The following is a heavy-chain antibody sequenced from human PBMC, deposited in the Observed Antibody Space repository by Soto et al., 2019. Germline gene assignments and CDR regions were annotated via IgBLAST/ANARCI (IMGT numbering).Heavy chain of an antibody. D-gene: IGHD6-19*01. CDR2: IYSGGST. V-gene: IGHV3-66*01. CDR1: GFTVSSNY. Sequence: GGSLRLSCAASGFTVSSNYMSWVRQAPGKGLEWVSVIYSGGSTYYADSVKGRFTISRDNSKNTLYLQMNSLRAEDTAVYYCARDRIAVAGPFYYYYGMDVWGQGTTVTVSS. CDR3: ARDRIAVAGPFYYYYGMDV. J-gene: IGHJ6*02.